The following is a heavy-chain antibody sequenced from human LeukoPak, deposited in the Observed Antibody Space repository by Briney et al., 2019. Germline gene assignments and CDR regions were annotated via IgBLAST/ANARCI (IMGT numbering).Heavy chain of an antibody. CDR3: ARERGYCSSTSCRDAFDI. V-gene: IGHV4-61*02. J-gene: IGHJ3*02. D-gene: IGHD2-2*01. CDR1: GGSISSGSYY. CDR2: IYTSGST. Sequence: PSETLSLTCTVSGGSISSGSYYWSWIRQPAGKGLEWIGRIYTSGSTNYNPSLKSRVTISADTSKNQLSLKLSSVTAAGTAVYYCARERGYCSSTSCRDAFDIWGQGTMVTVSS.